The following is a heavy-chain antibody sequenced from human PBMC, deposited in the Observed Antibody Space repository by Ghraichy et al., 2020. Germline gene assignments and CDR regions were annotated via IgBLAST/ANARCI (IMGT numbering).Heavy chain of an antibody. D-gene: IGHD3-10*01. V-gene: IGHV3-30*03. CDR3: ASGFGELLS. CDR1: GFTFSSYG. J-gene: IGHJ4*02. CDR2: ISYDGSNK. Sequence: GGSLRLSCAASGFTFSSYGMHWVRQAPGKGLEWVAVISYDGSNKYYADSVKGRFTISRDNSKNTLYLQMNSLRAEDTAVYYCASGFGELLSWGQGTLVTVSS.